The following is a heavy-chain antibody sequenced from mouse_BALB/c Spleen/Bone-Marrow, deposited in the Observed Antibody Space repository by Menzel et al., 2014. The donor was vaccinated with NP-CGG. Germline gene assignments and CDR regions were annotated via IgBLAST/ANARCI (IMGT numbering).Heavy chain of an antibody. CDR1: GFSLTGYG. V-gene: IGHV2-6-7*01. J-gene: IGHJ4*01. CDR2: IWGDGST. CDR3: ARDSFLITRALDY. D-gene: IGHD2-4*01. Sequence: VKVVESGPGLVSPSQSLSITCTVSGFSLTGYGVSWVRQPPGKGQEWLGMIWGDGSTDYNSALKSRLSINKDNSKSQVFLKMNSLQTDDTARYYCARDSFLITRALDYWGQGTSVTVSS.